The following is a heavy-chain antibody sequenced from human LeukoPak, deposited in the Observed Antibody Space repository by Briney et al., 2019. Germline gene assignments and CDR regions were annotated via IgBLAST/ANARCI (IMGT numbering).Heavy chain of an antibody. CDR1: GYSFTSYW. V-gene: IGHV5-51*01. D-gene: IGHD3-9*01. CDR3: ARQGIYDILTGYSDY. Sequence: GESLKISCKGSGYSFTSYWIGWVRQMPGKGLEWMGIIYPGDSDTRYSPSFQGQVTISADKSISTAYLQWSSPKASDTAMYYCARQGIYDILTGYSDYWGQGTLVTVSS. J-gene: IGHJ4*02. CDR2: IYPGDSDT.